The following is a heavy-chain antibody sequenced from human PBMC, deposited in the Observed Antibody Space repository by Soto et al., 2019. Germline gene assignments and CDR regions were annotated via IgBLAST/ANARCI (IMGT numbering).Heavy chain of an antibody. CDR2: IYYSGST. D-gene: IGHD2-15*01. J-gene: IGHJ4*02. Sequence: SETLSLTCTVSGGSISSGGYYWSWIRQHPGKGLEWIGYIYYSGSTYYNPSLKSRVTISVDTSKNQFSLKLSSVTAADTAVYYCARYRGCSGGTCYNEFDYWGQGTLVTVSS. CDR1: GGSISSGGYY. V-gene: IGHV4-31*03. CDR3: ARYRGCSGGTCYNEFDY.